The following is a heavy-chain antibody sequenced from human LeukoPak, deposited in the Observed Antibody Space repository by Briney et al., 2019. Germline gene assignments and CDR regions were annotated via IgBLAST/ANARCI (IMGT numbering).Heavy chain of an antibody. CDR3: ARDGGRASY. J-gene: IGHJ4*02. CDR1: GFTFDQYT. Sequence: GGSLRLSCAASGFTFDQYTMHWVRQGPGKGLEWVALISYNGGRTYYADSMKGRFTISRDNAKNSLYLQMNSLRAEDTAVYYCARDGGRASYWGQGTLVTVSS. D-gene: IGHD1-26*01. V-gene: IGHV3-43*01. CDR2: ISYNGGRT.